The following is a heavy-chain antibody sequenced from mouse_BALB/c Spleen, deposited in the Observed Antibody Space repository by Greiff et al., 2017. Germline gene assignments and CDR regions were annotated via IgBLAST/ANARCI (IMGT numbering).Heavy chain of an antibody. J-gene: IGHJ4*01. Sequence: VQLQQPGAELVKPGASVKLSCKASGYTFTSYWMHWVKQRPGQGLEWIGEIDPSDSYTNYNQKFKGKATLTVDKSSSTAYMQLSSLTSEDSAVYYCARWGGNYVGYAMDYWGQGTSVTVSS. D-gene: IGHD2-1*01. CDR2: IDPSDSYT. CDR1: GYTFTSYW. CDR3: ARWGGNYVGYAMDY. V-gene: IGHV1-69*02.